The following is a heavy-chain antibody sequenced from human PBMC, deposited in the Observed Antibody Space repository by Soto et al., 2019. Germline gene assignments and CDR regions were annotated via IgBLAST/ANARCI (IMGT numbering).Heavy chain of an antibody. J-gene: IGHJ3*02. CDR2: ISYDGSNK. CDR3: ARDLFPYYYDSSGLHAFDI. Sequence: GGSLRLSCAASGFTFSSYAMHWVRQAPGKGLEWVAVISYDGSNKYYADSVKGRFTISRDNSKNTLYLQMNSLRAEDTAVYYCARDLFPYYYDSSGLHAFDIWGQGTMVTVSS. CDR1: GFTFSSYA. D-gene: IGHD3-22*01. V-gene: IGHV3-30-3*01.